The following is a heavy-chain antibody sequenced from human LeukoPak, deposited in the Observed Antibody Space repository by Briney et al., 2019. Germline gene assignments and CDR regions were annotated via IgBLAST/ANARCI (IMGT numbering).Heavy chain of an antibody. Sequence: GGSLRLSCAASGFTFSSYWMNWVRQAPGKGLEWVANIKQDGSEKYYVDSVKGRFTISRDNAKNSLYLQMNSLRVEDTAVYYCARTLRPLHHYYYGMDVWGQGTTVTVSS. J-gene: IGHJ6*02. D-gene: IGHD3-16*01. V-gene: IGHV3-7*01. CDR3: ARTLRPLHHYYYGMDV. CDR1: GFTFSSYW. CDR2: IKQDGSEK.